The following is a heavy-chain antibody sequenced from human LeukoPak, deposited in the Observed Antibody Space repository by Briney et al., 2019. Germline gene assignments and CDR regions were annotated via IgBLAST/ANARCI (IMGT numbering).Heavy chain of an antibody. V-gene: IGHV5-51*01. CDR3: ARHVFRMVRTYHFDY. CDR1: GYSFTNYW. CDR2: IHPSDSET. D-gene: IGHD4/OR15-4a*01. Sequence: GESLKISCKGSGYSFTNYWIGWVRQMPGKGLEWMGIIHPSDSETTYSPSFQGQVTMSADKSISTAYLQWNSLKASDTAMYYCARHVFRMVRTYHFDYWGQGTLVTVSS. J-gene: IGHJ4*02.